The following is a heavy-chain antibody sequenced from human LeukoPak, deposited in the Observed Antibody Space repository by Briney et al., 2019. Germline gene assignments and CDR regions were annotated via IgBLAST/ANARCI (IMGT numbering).Heavy chain of an antibody. V-gene: IGHV4-31*03. J-gene: IGHJ5*02. Sequence: PSETLSLTCTVSGGSISSGGYYWSWIRQHPGKGLEWIGYIYYSGSTYYNPSLKSRVTISVDTSKNQFSLKLSSVTAADTAVYYCASASPGLLGYCSGGSCYNSWFDPWGQGTLVTVSS. CDR2: IYYSGST. CDR1: GGSISSGGYY. CDR3: ASASPGLLGYCSGGSCYNSWFDP. D-gene: IGHD2-15*01.